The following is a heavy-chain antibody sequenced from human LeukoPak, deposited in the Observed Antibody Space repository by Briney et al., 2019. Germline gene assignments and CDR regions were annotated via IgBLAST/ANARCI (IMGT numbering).Heavy chain of an antibody. D-gene: IGHD3-22*01. V-gene: IGHV3-23*01. CDR3: AKDMARMYYYDSSGYYGLFDY. CDR2: ISGSGGST. J-gene: IGHJ4*02. CDR1: GFTFSSYA. Sequence: GGSLRLSCAASGFTFSSYAMSWVRQAPGKGLEWVSAISGSGGSTYYADSVKGRFTISRDNSKNTLYLQMNSLRAEDTAVYYCAKDMARMYYYDSSGYYGLFDYWGQGTLVTVSS.